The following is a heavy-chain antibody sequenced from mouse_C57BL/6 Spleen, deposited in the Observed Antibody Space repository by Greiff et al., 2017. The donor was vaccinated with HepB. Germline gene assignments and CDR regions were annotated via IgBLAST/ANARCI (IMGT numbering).Heavy chain of an antibody. D-gene: IGHD4-1*01. V-gene: IGHV1-55*01. CDR3: ARSVTGTGPYFDY. J-gene: IGHJ2*01. Sequence: VQLQQPGAELVKPGASVKMSCKASGYTFTSYWITWVKQRPGQGLEWIGDIYPGSGSTNYNEKFKSKATLTVDTSSSTAYMQLSSLTSEDSAVYYCARSVTGTGPYFDYWGQGTTLTVSS. CDR2: IYPGSGST. CDR1: GYTFTSYW.